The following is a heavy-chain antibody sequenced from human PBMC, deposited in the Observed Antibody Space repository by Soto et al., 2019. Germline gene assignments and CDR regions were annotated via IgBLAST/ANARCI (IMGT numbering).Heavy chain of an antibody. CDR1: GGTFRNYP. J-gene: IGHJ4*02. V-gene: IGHV1-69*02. Sequence: QVQLVQSGTEVKKPGSSVKVSCKASGGTFRNYPINWVRQAPGQGLEWMGSIFPLTDIPDYAQNFQARLTISADKSTSKAYMELSILTSDDTAMYFCARGPLVVLNYFESWGQGPLVTVSS. CDR3: ARGPLVVLNYFES. CDR2: IFPLTDIP.